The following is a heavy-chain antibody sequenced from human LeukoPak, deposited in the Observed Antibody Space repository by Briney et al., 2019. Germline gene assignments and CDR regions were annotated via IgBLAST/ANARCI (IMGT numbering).Heavy chain of an antibody. CDR1: GFTFSSYS. Sequence: QPGGSLRLSCAASGFTFSSYSMNWVRQAPGKGLEWVSYISSSSSTIYYADSVKGRFTISRDNAKNSLYLQMNSLRDEDTAVYYCAREGSSLPGIAVAGDHWGQGTLVTVSS. CDR3: AREGSSLPGIAVAGDH. CDR2: ISSSSSTI. J-gene: IGHJ4*02. D-gene: IGHD6-19*01. V-gene: IGHV3-48*02.